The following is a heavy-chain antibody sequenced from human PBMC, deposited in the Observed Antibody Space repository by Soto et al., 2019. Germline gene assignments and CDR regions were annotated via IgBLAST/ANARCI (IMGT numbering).Heavy chain of an antibody. CDR2: ISVYNGNT. J-gene: IGHJ6*03. CDR3: ARELDIVVVAASEDYNMDV. CDR1: GYTFTSYG. V-gene: IGHV1-18*01. Sequence: GASVKVSCKASGYTFTSYGISWVRQAPGQGLEWMGWISVYNGNTNYAQKFQGRVTMTTDTSTSTAYMELRSLRSDDTAVYYCARELDIVVVAASEDYNMDVWGKGTTVTVS. D-gene: IGHD2-2*03.